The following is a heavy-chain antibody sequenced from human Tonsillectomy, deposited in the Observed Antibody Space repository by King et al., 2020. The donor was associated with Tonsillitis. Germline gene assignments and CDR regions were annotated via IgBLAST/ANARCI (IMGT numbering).Heavy chain of an antibody. CDR1: GFTFRSYW. D-gene: IGHD6-13*01. Sequence: VQLVESGGGLVQPGGSLRLSCAASGFTFRSYWMHWVRQAPGKGLVWVSRINTDGSSTSYAESVKGRFAISRDNAKDTLYLQMNSLRAEDTAVYYCVRVEFERLVSDYWGQGTLVTVSS. J-gene: IGHJ4*02. V-gene: IGHV3-74*01. CDR3: VRVEFERLVSDY. CDR2: INTDGSST.